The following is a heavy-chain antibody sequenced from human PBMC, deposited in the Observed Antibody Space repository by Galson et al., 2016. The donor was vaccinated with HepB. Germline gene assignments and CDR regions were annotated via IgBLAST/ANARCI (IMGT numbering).Heavy chain of an antibody. CDR1: GGPFSSYG. CDR2: IIPIFETA. J-gene: IGHJ6*02. Sequence: SVKVSCKASGGPFSSYGISWVRQAPGQGLEWMGGIIPIFETAHYAQKFQGRVTITADESTTTGYMEMSSLRSEDTAVYYCARHEAGFGYYSGMDVWSQGTTVTVSS. V-gene: IGHV1-69*13. D-gene: IGHD3-16*01. CDR3: ARHEAGFGYYSGMDV.